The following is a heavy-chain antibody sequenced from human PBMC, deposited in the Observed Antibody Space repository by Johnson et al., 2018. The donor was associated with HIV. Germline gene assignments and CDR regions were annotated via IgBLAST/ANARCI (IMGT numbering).Heavy chain of an antibody. D-gene: IGHD4-23*01. Sequence: QMQLVESGGGLVQPGGPLRLSCAASGFTFSNYWMTWVRQAPGKGLEWVAVIWYDGSNEHYADSVKGRFTISRDNSKNTLYLQMSSLRAEDTAVYYCAKSPGKDHGGNSGAFHIWGQGTMVTVSS. V-gene: IGHV3-33*06. CDR2: IWYDGSNE. CDR1: GFTFSNYW. J-gene: IGHJ3*02. CDR3: AKSPGKDHGGNSGAFHI.